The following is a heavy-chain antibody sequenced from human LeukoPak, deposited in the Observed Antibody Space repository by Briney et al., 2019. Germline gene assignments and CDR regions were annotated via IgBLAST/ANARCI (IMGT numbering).Heavy chain of an antibody. Sequence: GESLKISCKGSGYSFTSYWISWVRQMPGKGLEWMGRIDPSGSYTNYSPSFQGHVTISADKSISTAYLQWSSLKASDTAMYYCATVMVLNSTCGGDCYTLYGMDVWGQGTTVTVSS. CDR2: IDPSGSYT. J-gene: IGHJ6*02. CDR3: ATVMVLNSTCGGDCYTLYGMDV. CDR1: GYSFTSYW. D-gene: IGHD2-21*02. V-gene: IGHV5-10-1*01.